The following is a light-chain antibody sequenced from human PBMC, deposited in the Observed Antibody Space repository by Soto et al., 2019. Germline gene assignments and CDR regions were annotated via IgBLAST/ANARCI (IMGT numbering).Light chain of an antibody. CDR2: VGTGGIVG. CDR3: GADLGSGINVVV. Sequence: QSVLTQPPSASASLGASVTLTCTLSSGYRTFEVDWYQQRPGKGPRFVMRVGTGGIVGSKGDGIPDRFSVLASGLNRYLTIKNIQEEDEGDYHCGADLGSGINVVVFGGGTKLIVL. J-gene: IGLJ3*02. V-gene: IGLV9-49*01. CDR1: SGYRTFE.